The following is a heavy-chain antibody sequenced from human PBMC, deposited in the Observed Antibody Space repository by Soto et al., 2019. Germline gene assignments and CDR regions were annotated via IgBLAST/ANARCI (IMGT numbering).Heavy chain of an antibody. CDR2: IWYDGSNK. J-gene: IGHJ6*03. V-gene: IGHV3-30*02. CDR3: AKPARPVYYYMDV. D-gene: IGHD4-17*01. Sequence: PGGSLRLSCAASGFTFSSYGMHWVRQAPGKGLEWVAVIWYDGSNKYYADSVKGRFTISRDNSKNTLYLQMNSLRAEDTAVYYCAKPARPVYYYMDVWGKGTTVTVSS. CDR1: GFTFSSYG.